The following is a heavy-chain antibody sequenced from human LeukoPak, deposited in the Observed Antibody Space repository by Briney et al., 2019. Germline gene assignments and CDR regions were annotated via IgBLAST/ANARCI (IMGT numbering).Heavy chain of an antibody. Sequence: SETLSLTCTVSGYSISSGYYWGWIRQPPGKGLEWIGSIYHSGSTYYNPSLKSRVTISVDTSKNQFSLQLSSVTAADTAVYYCARVASASYLYNDYWGQGTLVIVSS. V-gene: IGHV4-38-2*02. CDR2: IYHSGST. CDR3: ARVASASYLYNDY. J-gene: IGHJ4*02. D-gene: IGHD1-26*01. CDR1: GYSISSGYY.